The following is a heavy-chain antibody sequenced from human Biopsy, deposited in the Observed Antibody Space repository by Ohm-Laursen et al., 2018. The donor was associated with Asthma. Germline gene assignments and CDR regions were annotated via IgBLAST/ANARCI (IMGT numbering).Heavy chain of an antibody. CDR3: ARAVDYSHYYGIDV. Sequence: ASVKVSCKTSGYTFNSAGITWVRQAPGQGLEWMGWISVYNGNTKVAQKLQDRVTMITDTSTSTAYMELRSLRSDDTAVYFCARAVDYSHYYGIDVRGQGTTVTVSS. J-gene: IGHJ6*02. V-gene: IGHV1-18*01. D-gene: IGHD3-10*01. CDR1: GYTFNSAG. CDR2: ISVYNGNT.